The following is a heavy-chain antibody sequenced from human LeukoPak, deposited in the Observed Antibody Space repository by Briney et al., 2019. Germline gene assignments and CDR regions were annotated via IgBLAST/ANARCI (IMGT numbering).Heavy chain of an antibody. J-gene: IGHJ4*02. Sequence: PSETLSLTCTVSGGSISRYYWNWIRQPAGKGLEWIGRIYTSGSTNYNPSLKSRVTMSVDTSKNQFSLKLSSVTAADTAVYYCARGTGSGYYYRYFDYWGQGTLVTVSS. V-gene: IGHV4-4*07. CDR3: ARGTGSGYYYRYFDY. D-gene: IGHD3-22*01. CDR1: GGSISRYY. CDR2: IYTSGST.